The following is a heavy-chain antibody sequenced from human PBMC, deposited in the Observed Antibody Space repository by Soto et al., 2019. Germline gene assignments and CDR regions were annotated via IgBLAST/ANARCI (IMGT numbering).Heavy chain of an antibody. V-gene: IGHV4-4*02. CDR1: GASISSNKHW. Sequence: QVQLQESGPGLVKPSGTLSLTCVVTGASISSNKHWWTWVRQPPGKGLEWIGEIFHDGTANYYPSFERRVAISVDTSKNQFSLKLTSVTAADTAIYFCARLVYDTRLNYMYFDFWGQGTLVTVSS. CDR2: IFHDGTA. D-gene: IGHD3-10*01. J-gene: IGHJ4*02. CDR3: ARLVYDTRLNYMYFDF.